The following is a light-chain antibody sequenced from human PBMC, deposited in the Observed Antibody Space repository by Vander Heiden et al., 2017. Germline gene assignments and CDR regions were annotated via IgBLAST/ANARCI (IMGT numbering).Light chain of an antibody. V-gene: IGKV1-39*01. CDR3: QQRDSTPHT. J-gene: IGKJ2*01. CDR1: QSISTY. CDR2: AAS. Sequence: DIQMTQSPSPLSASVGDRVTITCRASQSISTYLNWYHQKPGKAPELLIYAASSLQSGVPSRFSGSGSGADFTLTISRLQAEDFVTYYCQQRDSTPHTFGQGTLLEIK.